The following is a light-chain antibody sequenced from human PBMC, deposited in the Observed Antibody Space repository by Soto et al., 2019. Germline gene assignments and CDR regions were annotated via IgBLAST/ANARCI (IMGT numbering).Light chain of an antibody. CDR2: GNN. J-gene: IGLJ3*02. CDR1: SSNIGAGYD. V-gene: IGLV1-40*01. Sequence: QSVLTQPPSVSGPPGQRVTISCTGSSSNIGAGYDVHWYQQLPGTAPKLLIYGNNNRPSGVPDRFSGSKSATSDSLAITGLQAEDEADYYCQSYDSSLSGWVFGGGTKLTVL. CDR3: QSYDSSLSGWV.